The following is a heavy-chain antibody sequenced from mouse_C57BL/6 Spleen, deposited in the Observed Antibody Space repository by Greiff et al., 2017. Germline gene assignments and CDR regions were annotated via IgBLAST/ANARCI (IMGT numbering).Heavy chain of an antibody. CDR3: ASYGSYFDY. V-gene: IGHV1-69*01. Sequence: VKLQQPGAELVMPGASVKLSCKASGYTFTSYWMHWVKQRPGQGLEWIGEIDPSDSYTNYNQKFEGKSTLTVDKSSSTAYMQLSSLTSEDSAVYYCASYGSYFDYWGQGTTLTVSS. CDR1: GYTFTSYW. D-gene: IGHD1-1*01. J-gene: IGHJ2*01. CDR2: IDPSDSYT.